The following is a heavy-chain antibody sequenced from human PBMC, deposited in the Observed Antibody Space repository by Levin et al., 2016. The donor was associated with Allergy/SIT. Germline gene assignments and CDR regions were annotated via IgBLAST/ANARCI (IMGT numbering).Heavy chain of an antibody. Sequence: WVRQAPGQGLEWMGWISAYDGNTNYAQKLQGRVTMTTDTSTSTAYMELRSLRSDDTAVYYCARETGSYHYYMDVWGKGTTVTVSS. CDR2: ISAYDGNT. D-gene: IGHD1-14*01. V-gene: IGHV1-18*01. J-gene: IGHJ6*03. CDR3: ARETGSYHYYMDV.